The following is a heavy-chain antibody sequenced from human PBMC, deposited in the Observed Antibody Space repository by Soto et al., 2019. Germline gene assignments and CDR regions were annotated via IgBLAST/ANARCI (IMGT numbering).Heavy chain of an antibody. CDR2: ISYDGSDK. V-gene: IGHV3-30-3*01. CDR1: GFTFSSYA. Sequence: VGSLRLSCAASGFTFSSYAMHWVRQAPGKGLEWVALISYDGSDKDYADSVKGRFTISRDNSRNTLFLQMNSLRAEDTAVYYCARDYYKYYDSSGYYRSPAYWGQGTLVTVS. J-gene: IGHJ4*02. D-gene: IGHD3-22*01. CDR3: ARDYYKYYDSSGYYRSPAY.